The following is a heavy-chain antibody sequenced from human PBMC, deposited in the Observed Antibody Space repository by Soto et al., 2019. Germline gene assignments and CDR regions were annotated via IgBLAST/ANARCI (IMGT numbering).Heavy chain of an antibody. D-gene: IGHD2-15*01. CDR3: AHRVGLGYCSGGSCYGGWFDP. Sequence: QITLKESGPTLVKPTQTLTLTCTFSGFSLSTSGVGVGWIRQPPGKALEWLALIYWDDDKRYSPSLKSRLTITKDTSKXXVXLXXTNTDPVDTATYYCAHRVGLGYCSGGSCYGGWFDPWGQGTLVTVSS. V-gene: IGHV2-5*02. CDR1: GFSLSTSGVG. J-gene: IGHJ5*02. CDR2: IYWDDDK.